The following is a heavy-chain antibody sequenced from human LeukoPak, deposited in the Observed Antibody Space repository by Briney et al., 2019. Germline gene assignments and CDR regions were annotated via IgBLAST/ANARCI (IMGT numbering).Heavy chain of an antibody. CDR1: GGSISSYY. Sequence: SETLSLTCTVSGGSISSYYWSWIRQPPGKGLEWIGYIYYSGSTNYNPSLKSRVTISVDTSKNQFSLKLSSVTAADTAVYYCATAGATTGGHPFDYWGQGTLVTVSS. D-gene: IGHD1-14*01. V-gene: IGHV4-59*01. CDR2: IYYSGST. J-gene: IGHJ4*02. CDR3: ATAGATTGGHPFDY.